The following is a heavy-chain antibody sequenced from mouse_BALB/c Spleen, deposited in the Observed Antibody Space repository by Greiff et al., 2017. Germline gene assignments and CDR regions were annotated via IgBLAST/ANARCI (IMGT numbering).Heavy chain of an antibody. CDR3: ARHDANSYYFDD. D-gene: IGHD4-1*01. J-gene: IGHJ2*01. Sequence: EVKLVESGGGLVKPGGSLKLSCAASGFAFSSYDMSWVRQTPEKRLEWVAYISSGGGSTYYPDTVKGRFTISRDNAKNTLYLQMSSLKSEDTAMYYCARHDANSYYFDDWGEGTTLTVSS. V-gene: IGHV5-12-1*01. CDR1: GFAFSSYD. CDR2: ISSGGGST.